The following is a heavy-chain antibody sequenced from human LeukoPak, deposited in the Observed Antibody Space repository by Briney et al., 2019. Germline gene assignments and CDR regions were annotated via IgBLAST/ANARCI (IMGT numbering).Heavy chain of an antibody. D-gene: IGHD3-3*01. V-gene: IGHV3-15*01. CDR3: TYNFWSGYLSDY. CDR1: GFTFSSST. Sequence: PGGSLRLSCAASGFTFSSSTMTWVRQAPGKGLEWVDRIKSKTDGGTTDYAAPVKGRFTISRDDSKNTLYLQMNSLKTEDTAVYYCTYNFWSGYLSDYWGQGTLVTVSS. J-gene: IGHJ4*02. CDR2: IKSKTDGGTT.